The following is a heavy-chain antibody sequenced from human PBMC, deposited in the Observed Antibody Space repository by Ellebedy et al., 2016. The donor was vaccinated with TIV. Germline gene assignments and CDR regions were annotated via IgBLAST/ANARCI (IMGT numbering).Heavy chain of an antibody. CDR2: IWNDGSNK. J-gene: IGHJ4*02. D-gene: IGHD4-17*01. V-gene: IGHV3-33*01. Sequence: GESLKISCAASGFTFSSYGMHWVRQAPGKGLEWVAVIWNDGSNKKNADSVKGRFTLSRDTSKNTLYLQMNSRRVEDTDVYYCVREGWDGDYYFDHWGQGTLVTVSS. CDR3: VREGWDGDYYFDH. CDR1: GFTFSSYG.